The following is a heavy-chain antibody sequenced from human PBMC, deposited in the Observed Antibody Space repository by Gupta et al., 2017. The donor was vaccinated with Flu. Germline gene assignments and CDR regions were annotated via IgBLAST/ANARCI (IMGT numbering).Heavy chain of an antibody. D-gene: IGHD2-2*01. J-gene: IGHJ3*02. V-gene: IGHV1-3*04. CDR2: INTDNGNT. CDR3: ARRLGSTSWDDVFDI. Sequence: IRWVRQAPGQRLEWMGWINTDNGNTKYSQKFQGRVTIIRDTSASTVYLELSSLTSEDTAIYYCARRLGSTSWDDVFDIWGQGTTVTVCS.